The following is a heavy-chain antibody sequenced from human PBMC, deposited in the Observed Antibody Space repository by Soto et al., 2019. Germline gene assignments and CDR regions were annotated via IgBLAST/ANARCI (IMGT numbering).Heavy chain of an antibody. V-gene: IGHV1-69*01. Sequence: QVQLVQSGAEVKKPGSSVKVSCKASGGTFSSYAISWVRQAPGQGLEWMGGIIPIFGTANYAQKFQGRVTITADETKGNGFIEPSSPESEEQGVVYFAGKAVAWFCCQHFYLWGQGNL. CDR3: AGKAVAWFCCQHFYL. J-gene: IGHJ4*02. CDR2: IIPIFGTA. CDR1: GGTFSSYA. D-gene: IGHD6-19*01.